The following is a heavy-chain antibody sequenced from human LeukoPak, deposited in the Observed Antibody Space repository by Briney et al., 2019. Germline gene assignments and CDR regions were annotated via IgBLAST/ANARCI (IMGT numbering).Heavy chain of an antibody. CDR2: IIPIFGTA. D-gene: IGHD3-22*01. V-gene: IGHV1-69*13. Sequence: ASVKVSCKASGGTFSSYAISWVRQAPGQGLEWMGGIIPIFGTANYAQKFQGRVTITADESTSTAYMELSSLRSEDTAVYYCARGYYYDSSGYYLTPDSPSYFDYWGQGTLVTVSS. CDR1: GGTFSSYA. J-gene: IGHJ4*02. CDR3: ARGYYYDSSGYYLTPDSPSYFDY.